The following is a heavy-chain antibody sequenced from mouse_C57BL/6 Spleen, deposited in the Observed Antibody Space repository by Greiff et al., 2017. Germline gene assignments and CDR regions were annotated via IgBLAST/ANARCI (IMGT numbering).Heavy chain of an antibody. V-gene: IGHV1-7*01. D-gene: IGHD2-4*01. CDR2: INPSSGYT. CDR3: ARSPLYYDYDDYAMDY. J-gene: IGHJ4*01. Sequence: QVQLQQSGAELAKPGASVKLSCKASGYTFTSYWMHWVKQRPGQGLEWIGYINPSSGYTKYNQKFKDKATLTADKSSSTAYMQLSSLTYEDSAVYFCARSPLYYDYDDYAMDYWGQGTSVTVSS. CDR1: GYTFTSYW.